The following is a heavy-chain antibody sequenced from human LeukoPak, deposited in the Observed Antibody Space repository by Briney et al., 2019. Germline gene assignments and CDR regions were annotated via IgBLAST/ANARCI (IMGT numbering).Heavy chain of an antibody. CDR2: INPSGGST. V-gene: IGHV1-46*01. D-gene: IGHD3-22*01. CDR1: GYTFTSYY. Sequence: ASVEVSCKASGYTFTSYYMHWVRQAPGQGLEWMGIINPSGGSTSYAQKFQGRVTMTRDMSTSTVYMELSSLRSEDTAVYYCALSSGYFRSFDYWGQGTLVTVSS. J-gene: IGHJ4*02. CDR3: ALSSGYFRSFDY.